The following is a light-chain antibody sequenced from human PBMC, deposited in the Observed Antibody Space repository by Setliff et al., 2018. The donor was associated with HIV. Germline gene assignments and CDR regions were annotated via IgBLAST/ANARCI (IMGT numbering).Light chain of an antibody. V-gene: IGLV1-44*01. Sequence: QSALTQPPSASGTPGQRVTISCSGSSSNIGSNTVNWYQQLPGTAPKLLIYRNNQRPSGVPDRFSGSKSGTSASLAISGLQSEDETDYYCAAWDDSLNGEVFGTGTKGTVL. CDR1: SSNIGSNT. CDR2: RNN. J-gene: IGLJ1*01. CDR3: AAWDDSLNGEV.